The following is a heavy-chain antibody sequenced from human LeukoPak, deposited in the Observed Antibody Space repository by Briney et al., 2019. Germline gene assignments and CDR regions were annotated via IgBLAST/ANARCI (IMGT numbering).Heavy chain of an antibody. V-gene: IGHV4-34*01. D-gene: IGHD3-22*01. CDR1: GGSFSGYY. Sequence: SETLSLTCAVYGGSFSGYYWSWIRQPPGKGLEWIGEINHSGSTNYNPSLKSRVTISVDTSKNQFSLKLSSVTAADTAVYYCATSTYYYDSSGYGNWFDPWGQGTLVTVSS. J-gene: IGHJ5*02. CDR3: ATSTYYYDSSGYGNWFDP. CDR2: INHSGST.